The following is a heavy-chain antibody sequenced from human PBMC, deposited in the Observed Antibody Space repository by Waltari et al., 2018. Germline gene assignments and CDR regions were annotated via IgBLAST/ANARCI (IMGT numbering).Heavy chain of an antibody. J-gene: IGHJ5*02. V-gene: IGHV4-31*03. D-gene: IGHD6-6*01. Sequence: QVQLQESGPGLVKPSQTLSLTCTVSGGSISSGGYYWSWIRQHPGKGLEWIGYIYYRGITYYNPSLKSRVTISVDTSKNQFSLKLSSVTAADTAVYYCARATLKRSSSSSWFDPWGQGTLVTVSS. CDR2: IYYRGIT. CDR1: GGSISSGGYY. CDR3: ARATLKRSSSSSWFDP.